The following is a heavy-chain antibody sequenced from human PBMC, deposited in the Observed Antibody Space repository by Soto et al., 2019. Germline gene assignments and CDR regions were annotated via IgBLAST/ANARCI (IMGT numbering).Heavy chain of an antibody. D-gene: IGHD6-6*01. CDR3: ARDWLYSSSSSSYYYGMDV. V-gene: IGHV3-30*03. CDR1: GFIFSNYG. J-gene: IGHJ6*02. Sequence: GGSLRLSCAASGFIFSNYGMHWVRQAPGKGLEWVTIISYDGSVKYYADSVKGRFTISRDNSKNTLYLQMNSLRAEDTAVYYCARDWLYSSSSSSYYYGMDVWGQGTTVTVSS. CDR2: ISYDGSVK.